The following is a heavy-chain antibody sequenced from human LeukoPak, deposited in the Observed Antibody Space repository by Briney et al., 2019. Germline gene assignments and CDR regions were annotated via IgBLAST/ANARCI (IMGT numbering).Heavy chain of an antibody. V-gene: IGHV3-64D*06. J-gene: IGHJ3*02. CDR1: GFSFSSYA. CDR3: AKEDSRSWYLSFDI. D-gene: IGHD6-13*01. CDR2: ISSNGGST. Sequence: GGSLRLSCSASGFSFSSYAMHWVRQAPGKGPEYVSSISSNGGSTYYADSVKGRFTISRDNSKNTLYLQMSSLRAEDTAVYYCAKEDSRSWYLSFDIWGQGTMVTVAS.